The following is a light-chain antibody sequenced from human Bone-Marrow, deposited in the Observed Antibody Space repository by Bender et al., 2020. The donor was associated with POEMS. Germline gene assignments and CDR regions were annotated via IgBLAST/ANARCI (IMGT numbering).Light chain of an antibody. Sequence: QSVLTQPPSVSGTPGQRVTISCSGSGSNIGGYPVNWYQQLPGTAPRLLIYANNNRPSGVPDRFSGSKSGTSASLAITGLQAGDEAVYFCVAWDASLNGWVFGGGTKLTVL. V-gene: IGLV1-44*01. CDR1: GSNIGGYP. CDR2: ANN. CDR3: VAWDASLNGWV. J-gene: IGLJ3*02.